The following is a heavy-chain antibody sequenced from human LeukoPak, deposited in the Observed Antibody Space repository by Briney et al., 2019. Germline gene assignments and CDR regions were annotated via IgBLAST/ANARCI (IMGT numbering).Heavy chain of an antibody. D-gene: IGHD4-17*01. CDR2: ISSSGSTI. CDR3: ARVLAHGDYGIDY. CDR1: GFTFSSYA. V-gene: IGHV3-48*03. Sequence: PGGSLRLSCAASGFTFSSYAMSWVRQAPGKGLEWVSYISSSGSTIYYADSVKGRFTISRDNAKNSLYLQMNSLRAEDTAVYYCARVLAHGDYGIDYWGQGTLVTVSS. J-gene: IGHJ4*02.